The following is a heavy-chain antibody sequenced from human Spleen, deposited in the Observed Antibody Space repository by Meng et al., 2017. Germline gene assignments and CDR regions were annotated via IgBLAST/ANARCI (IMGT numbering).Heavy chain of an antibody. CDR3: ARFGYQTYDSRGYSAY. D-gene: IGHD3-22*01. V-gene: IGHV1-69*06. J-gene: IGHJ4*01. CDR2: IIPIFTTP. CDR1: GGTFNNYA. Sequence: SVKVSCKASGGTFNNYAMSWVRQAPGQGLEWMGGIIPIFTTPNYAQKFLGRVTITADKSTSTAYMELNSLRFEDTAVYYCARFGYQTYDSRGYSAYWGQGTRVTSYS.